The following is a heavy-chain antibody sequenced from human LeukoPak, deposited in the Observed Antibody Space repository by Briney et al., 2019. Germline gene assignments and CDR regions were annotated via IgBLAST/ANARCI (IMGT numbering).Heavy chain of an antibody. CDR2: ISSSSSYI. D-gene: IGHD3-22*01. J-gene: IGHJ4*02. CDR1: GFTFSSYS. Sequence: GGSLRLSCAASGFTFSSYSMNWVRQAPGKGLEWVSSISSSSSYIYYADSVKGRFTISRDNAKNSLYLQMNSLRAENTAEYYCARGDYDSSGYYFRRPLDYWGQGTLVTVSS. CDR3: ARGDYDSSGYYFRRPLDY. V-gene: IGHV3-21*01.